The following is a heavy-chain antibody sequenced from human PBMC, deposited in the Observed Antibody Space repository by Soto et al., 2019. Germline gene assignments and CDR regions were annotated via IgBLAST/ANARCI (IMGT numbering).Heavy chain of an antibody. V-gene: IGHV4-39*01. CDR2: IYYSGST. J-gene: IGHJ4*01. CDR1: GGSISSSSYY. Sequence: PSETLSLTCTVSGGSISSSSYYWGWIRQPPGKGLEWIGSIYYSGSTYYNPSLKSRVTISVDTSKNQFSLKLSSVTAADTAVYYCAGSLYYYDRSGYPRIYFDDWGQRTPVTVSS. D-gene: IGHD3-22*01. CDR3: AGSLYYYDRSGYPRIYFDD.